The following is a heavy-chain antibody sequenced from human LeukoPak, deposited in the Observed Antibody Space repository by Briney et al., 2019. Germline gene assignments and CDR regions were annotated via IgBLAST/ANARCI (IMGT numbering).Heavy chain of an antibody. CDR3: ASGPTIYWGFDY. CDR2: IRYDGSNK. J-gene: IGHJ4*02. D-gene: IGHD7-27*01. CDR1: GFTFSNYG. Sequence: GGSPRLSCEASGFTFSNYGMHWVRQAPGKGLEWVAFIRYDGSNKYYADSVKGRFTISRDNSKNTLYLQMNSLKTEDTAVYYCASGPTIYWGFDYWGQGTLVTVSS. V-gene: IGHV3-30*02.